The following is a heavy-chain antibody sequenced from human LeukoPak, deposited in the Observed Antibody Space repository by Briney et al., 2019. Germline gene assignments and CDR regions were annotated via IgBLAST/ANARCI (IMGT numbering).Heavy chain of an antibody. CDR1: GGSISSGGYY. J-gene: IGHJ5*02. CDR3: AREVVPAAIRGLRWFDP. V-gene: IGHV4-31*03. Sequence: SQTLSSTGTVSGGSISSGGYYWSWIRQHPGKGLECIGYIYYGGRTYYNPSLKSRLTISVDTSKNQFSLKLSSVTAADTAVYYCAREVVPAAIRGLRWFDPWGQGTLVTVSS. D-gene: IGHD2-2*01. CDR2: IYYGGRT.